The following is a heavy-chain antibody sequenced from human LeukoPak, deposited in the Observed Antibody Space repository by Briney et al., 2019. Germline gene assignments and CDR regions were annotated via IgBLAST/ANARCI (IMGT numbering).Heavy chain of an antibody. J-gene: IGHJ4*02. CDR1: GFTFSSYW. V-gene: IGHV3-7*01. CDR3: ARDKPRGSYYGSIFDS. CDR2: IRDDGGEI. D-gene: IGHD1-26*01. Sequence: GGSLRLXCEASGFTFSSYWMSWVRQAPGKGLEWVANIRDDGGEIYYVDSVKGRFTISRDNAKSSLFLQMNSLRAEDAAVYYCARDKPRGSYYGSIFDSWGQGTLVTVSS.